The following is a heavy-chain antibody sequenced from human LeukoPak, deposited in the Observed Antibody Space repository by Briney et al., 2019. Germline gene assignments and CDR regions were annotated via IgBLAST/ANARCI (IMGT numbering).Heavy chain of an antibody. J-gene: IGHJ4*02. D-gene: IGHD3-22*01. CDR1: GYTFTSYG. V-gene: IGHV1-18*01. Sequence: RWASVKVSCKASGYTFTSYGISWVRQAPGQGLEWMGWISAYNGNTNYAQKLQGRVTMTTDTSTSTAYMELRSLRSDDTAVYYCARDRLSSGYYLNDYWGQGTLVTVSS. CDR2: ISAYNGNT. CDR3: ARDRLSSGYYLNDY.